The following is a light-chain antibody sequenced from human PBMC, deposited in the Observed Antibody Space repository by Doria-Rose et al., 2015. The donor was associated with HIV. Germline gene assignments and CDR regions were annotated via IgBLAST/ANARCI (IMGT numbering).Light chain of an antibody. J-gene: IGLJ3*02. V-gene: IGLV2-14*01. CDR1: SSDVGGYNY. Sequence: QSALIQPASVSGSPGQSITISCTGTSSDVGGYNYASWYQQHPGKAPKLMIYEVSNRPSGVSNRFSGSKSGNTASLTISGLQAEDEADYYCSSYTRSSTLWVFGGGTKLTVL. CDR3: SSYTRSSTLWV. CDR2: EVS.